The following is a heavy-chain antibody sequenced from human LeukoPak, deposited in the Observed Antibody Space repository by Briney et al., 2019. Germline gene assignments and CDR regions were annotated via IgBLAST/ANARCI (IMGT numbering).Heavy chain of an antibody. CDR2: ISGSGGST. D-gene: IGHD6-13*01. Sequence: GGSLRLSCAAPGFTFSSSAMSWVRQAPGKGLEWVSAISGSGGSTFYADSVKGRFTISRDNSKNTLYLQMNSLRAEDTAVYYCAKGLTAGKDYFDYWGQGTLVTVSS. CDR1: GFTFSSSA. CDR3: AKGLTAGKDYFDY. V-gene: IGHV3-23*01. J-gene: IGHJ4*02.